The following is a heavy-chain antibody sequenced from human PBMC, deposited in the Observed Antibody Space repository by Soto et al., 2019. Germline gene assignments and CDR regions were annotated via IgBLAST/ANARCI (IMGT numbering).Heavy chain of an antibody. CDR3: ARTGADLNIVVVVAAALDY. CDR2: ISSSGSTI. D-gene: IGHD2-15*01. CDR1: GFTFSDYY. Sequence: QVQLVESGGGLVKPGGSLRLSCAASGFTFSDYYMSWIRQAPGKGLEWVSYISSSGSTIYYADSVKGRFSISRDNAKNSLYLQMNSLRAEDTAVYYCARTGADLNIVVVVAAALDYWGQGTLVTVSS. V-gene: IGHV3-11*01. J-gene: IGHJ4*02.